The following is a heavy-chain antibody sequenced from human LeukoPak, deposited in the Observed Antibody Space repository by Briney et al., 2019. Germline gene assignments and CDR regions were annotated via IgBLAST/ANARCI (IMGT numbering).Heavy chain of an antibody. CDR2: IHHSGST. CDR3: ARGPLADILTGYYSIDFDY. Sequence: SETLSLTCAVYGGSFSGYYWSWIRQPPGKGLEWIGEIHHSGSTNYNPSLKSRVTISVETSKNQFSLKLSSVTAADTAVYYCARGPLADILTGYYSIDFDYWGQGTLVTVSS. CDR1: GGSFSGYY. J-gene: IGHJ4*02. V-gene: IGHV4-34*01. D-gene: IGHD3-9*01.